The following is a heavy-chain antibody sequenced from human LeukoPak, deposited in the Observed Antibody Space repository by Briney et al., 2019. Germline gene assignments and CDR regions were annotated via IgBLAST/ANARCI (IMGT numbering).Heavy chain of an antibody. D-gene: IGHD3-10*01. J-gene: IGHJ4*02. Sequence: GESLKISCKGSGYSFTSYWIGWVRQMPGKGLEWMGIIYPGDSDTRYSPSFQGQVTISADKSISTAYLQRSSLKASDTAVYYCARLQMIRGVPELDYWGQGTLVTVSS. CDR1: GYSFTSYW. CDR2: IYPGDSDT. CDR3: ARLQMIRGVPELDY. V-gene: IGHV5-51*01.